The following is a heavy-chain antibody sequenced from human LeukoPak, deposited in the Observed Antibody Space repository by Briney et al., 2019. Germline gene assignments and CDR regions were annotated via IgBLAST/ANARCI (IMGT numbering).Heavy chain of an antibody. V-gene: IGHV4-59*08. CDR2: MDFSGST. CDR1: DDSSTSNY. CDR3: AGHRYNSGPFDS. J-gene: IGHJ4*02. Sequence: SETLSLTCTVSDDSSTSNYWSWIRQPPGKGLEWIGYMDFSGSTNYNPSLKSRVIISLDTSKNQLSLKLRSVTAADTALYYCAGHRYNSGPFDSWGQGTLVTVSS. D-gene: IGHD5-18*01.